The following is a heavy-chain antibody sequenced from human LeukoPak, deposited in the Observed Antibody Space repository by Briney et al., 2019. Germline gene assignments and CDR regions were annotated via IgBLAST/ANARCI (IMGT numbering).Heavy chain of an antibody. CDR3: ARGKVLWFGELGNWFDP. CDR2: IYTSGST. D-gene: IGHD3-10*01. Sequence: SETLSLTCTASGGSISSYYWSWIRQPAGKGLEWIGRIYTSGSTNYNPSLKSRVTMSVDTSKNQFSLKLSSVTAADTAVYYCARGKVLWFGELGNWFDPWGQGTLVTVSS. CDR1: GGSISSYY. J-gene: IGHJ5*02. V-gene: IGHV4-4*07.